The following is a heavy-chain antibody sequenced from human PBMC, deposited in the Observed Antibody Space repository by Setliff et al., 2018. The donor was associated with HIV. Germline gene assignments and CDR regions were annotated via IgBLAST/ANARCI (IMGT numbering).Heavy chain of an antibody. J-gene: IGHJ4*02. CDR2: MYSSGTT. Sequence: WVRQAPGKGLEWIGTMYSSGTTYYNPSLKSRVTISVDTAKNQFSLRLTSVTAADTARYYCARDASRSWYAFFDFWGQGSLGTVSS. CDR3: ARDASRSWYAFFDF. D-gene: IGHD6-13*01. V-gene: IGHV4-39*02.